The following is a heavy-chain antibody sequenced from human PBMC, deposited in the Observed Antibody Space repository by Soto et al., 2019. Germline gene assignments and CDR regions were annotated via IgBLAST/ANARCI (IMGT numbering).Heavy chain of an antibody. J-gene: IGHJ4*02. CDR2: IIPIFGTA. V-gene: IGHV1-69*01. CDR3: ARGVHYDSSGYYYFY. CDR1: GGTFSSYA. D-gene: IGHD3-22*01. Sequence: QVQLVQSGAEVKKPGSSVKVSCKASGGTFSSYAISWVRQAPGHGLEWMGGIIPIFGTANYAQKFQGRVTITADESTSAAYMELRSLRSEDSAVYDCARGVHYDSSGYYYFYWGQGTLVTVSS.